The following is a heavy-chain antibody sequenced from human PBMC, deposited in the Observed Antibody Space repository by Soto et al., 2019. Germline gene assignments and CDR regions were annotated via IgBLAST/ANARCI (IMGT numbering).Heavy chain of an antibody. CDR3: AREVDSGYDPKTYYYYGMDV. CDR1: GFTFSSYA. CDR2: ISYDGSNK. Sequence: QVPLVESGGGVVQPGRSLRLSCAASGFTFSSYAMHRVRPAPGKGLEGGAVISYDGSNKYYADSVKGRFTISRDNSKNTLYLQMNSLRAEDTAVYYCAREVDSGYDPKTYYYYGMDVWGQGTTVTVSS. V-gene: IGHV3-30-3*01. D-gene: IGHD5-12*01. J-gene: IGHJ6*02.